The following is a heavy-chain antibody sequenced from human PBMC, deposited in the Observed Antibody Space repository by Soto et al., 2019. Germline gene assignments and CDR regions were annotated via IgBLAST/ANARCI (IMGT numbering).Heavy chain of an antibody. Sequence: GGSLRLSCAASGFTFSSYSMNWVRQAPGKGLEWVSYISSSSSTIYYADSVKGRFTISRDNAKNSLYLQMNSLGAEDTAVYYCARDTTLQNYDFWREPLQHYNVPLDYWGQGTLVTVSS. CDR2: ISSSSSTI. J-gene: IGHJ4*02. V-gene: IGHV3-48*01. CDR1: GFTFSSYS. CDR3: ARDTTLQNYDFWREPLQHYNVPLDY. D-gene: IGHD3-3*01.